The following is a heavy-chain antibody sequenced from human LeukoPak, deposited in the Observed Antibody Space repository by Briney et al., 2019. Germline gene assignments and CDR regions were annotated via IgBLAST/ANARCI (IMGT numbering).Heavy chain of an antibody. J-gene: IGHJ6*03. CDR2: INWNGGST. CDR1: GLTFDDYG. CDR3: ARVNPHDYYYMDV. D-gene: IGHD1-14*01. Sequence: GGSLRLSCAASGLTFDDYGMSWVRQAPGKGLEWVSGINWNGGSTGYADSVKGRFTISRDNAKNSLYLQMNSLRAEDTALYYCARVNPHDYYYMDVWGKGTTVTVSS. V-gene: IGHV3-20*04.